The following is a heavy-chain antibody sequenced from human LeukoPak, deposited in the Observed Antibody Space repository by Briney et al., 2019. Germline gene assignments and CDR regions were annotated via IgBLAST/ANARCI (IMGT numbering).Heavy chain of an antibody. D-gene: IGHD7-27*01. Sequence: PSEPLSLTCTVSGGSIRSYFWSWLRQPPGKGLEWIGYIYSSESTNYNPSFKSRVTISVDTSKNQFSLKLRSATATDTAVYYCARETGNLIYYFDYWGQGTLVTVSS. CDR3: ARETGNLIYYFDY. CDR1: GGSIRSYF. CDR2: IYSSEST. J-gene: IGHJ4*02. V-gene: IGHV4-59*01.